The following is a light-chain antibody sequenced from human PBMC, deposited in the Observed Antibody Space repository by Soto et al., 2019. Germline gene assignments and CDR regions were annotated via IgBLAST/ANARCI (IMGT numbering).Light chain of an antibody. J-gene: IGLJ1*01. CDR1: RSDVGRYNY. Sequence: SALTQPASLSGSPGQSITISCTGTRSDVGRYNYVSWYQQHPGKAPKLMIYEVSNRPSGVSDRFSGSKSGNTASLTISGLQAEDEADYYCSSHTSSNTQVFGTATKLTVL. V-gene: IGLV2-14*01. CDR3: SSHTSSNTQV. CDR2: EVS.